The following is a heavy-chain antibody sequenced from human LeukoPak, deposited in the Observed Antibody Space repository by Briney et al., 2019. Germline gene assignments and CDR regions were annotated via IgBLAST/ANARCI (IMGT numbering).Heavy chain of an antibody. D-gene: IGHD6-13*01. CDR3: ARDGLIAAAGRGGHNWFDP. J-gene: IGHJ5*02. Sequence: SGKVSCKASGGTFSSYAISWVRQAPGQGLEWMGGIIPIFGTANYAQKFQGRVTITTDESTSTAYMELSSLRSEDTAVYYCARDGLIAAAGRGGHNWFDPWGQGTLVTVSS. CDR2: IIPIFGTA. CDR1: GGTFSSYA. V-gene: IGHV1-69*05.